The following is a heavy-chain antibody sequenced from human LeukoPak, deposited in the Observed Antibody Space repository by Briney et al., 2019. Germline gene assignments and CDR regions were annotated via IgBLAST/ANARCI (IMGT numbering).Heavy chain of an antibody. CDR2: IYYSGST. CDR1: GGSISSYY. V-gene: IGHV4-59*01. CDR3: ARESLVKHAFDI. J-gene: IGHJ3*02. D-gene: IGHD2-21*01. Sequence: SETLSLTCTVSGGSISSYYWSWIRQPPGKGLEWIGYIYYSGSTNYNPSLKSRVTISVDTSKNQFSLKLSSVTAADTAVYYCARESLVKHAFDIWGQGTMVTVSA.